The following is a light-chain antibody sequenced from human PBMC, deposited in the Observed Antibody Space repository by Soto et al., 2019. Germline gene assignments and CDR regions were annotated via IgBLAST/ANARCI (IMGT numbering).Light chain of an antibody. CDR1: QSISSW. Sequence: DIQMTQSPSTLSASVGDRVTITCRARQSISSWLAWYQQKPGKAPKLLIYDASSLASGVPSRFSGSGSGTEFTLTISSLQPDDFATYYCQQYNSYSGTFGQGTKVEIK. J-gene: IGKJ1*01. CDR2: DAS. CDR3: QQYNSYSGT. V-gene: IGKV1-5*01.